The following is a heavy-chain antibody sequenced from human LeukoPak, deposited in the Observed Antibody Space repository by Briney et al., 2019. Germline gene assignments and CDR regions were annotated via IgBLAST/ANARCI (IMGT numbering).Heavy chain of an antibody. Sequence: GASVKVSCKASGGTFSSYAISWVRQAPGQGLEWMGGIIPIFGTANYAQKFQGRVTITADKSTSTAYMELSSLRPEDTAVYYCARSVDTDSRGWYVGFDYWGQGSLVTVSS. D-gene: IGHD6-19*01. J-gene: IGHJ4*02. CDR2: IIPIFGTA. V-gene: IGHV1-69*06. CDR3: ARSVDTDSRGWYVGFDY. CDR1: GGTFSSYA.